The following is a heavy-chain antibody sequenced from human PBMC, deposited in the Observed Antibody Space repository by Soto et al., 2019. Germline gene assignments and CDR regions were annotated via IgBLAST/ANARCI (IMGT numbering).Heavy chain of an antibody. CDR2: LSAYNGDT. D-gene: IGHD1-26*01. CDR1: GYTFINYG. V-gene: IGHV1-18*01. Sequence: QVQLVQSGAEVKKPGASVRVSCKTSGYTFINYGITWVRQAPGQGLEWMGWLSAYNGDTSSSEKLQDRFTMTTDTSTNTGYMALRSLTSDDTAVYYCARWSAIVGGAESLDVWGQGTMVIFPS. J-gene: IGHJ3*01. CDR3: ARWSAIVGGAESLDV.